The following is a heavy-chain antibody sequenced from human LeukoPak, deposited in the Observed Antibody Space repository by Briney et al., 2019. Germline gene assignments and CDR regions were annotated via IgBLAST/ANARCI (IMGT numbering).Heavy chain of an antibody. J-gene: IGHJ4*02. D-gene: IGHD2-2*01. CDR1: GFTFSSYW. Sequence: GGSLRLSSAASGFTFSSYWMTWVRQAPGKGLEWVANIKQDGSKKTYVDSVKGRFTISRDNAKNSLYLQMNSLRADDTGVYYCASQPAAADVDYWGQGTLVTVSS. CDR3: ASQPAAADVDY. CDR2: IKQDGSKK. V-gene: IGHV3-7*03.